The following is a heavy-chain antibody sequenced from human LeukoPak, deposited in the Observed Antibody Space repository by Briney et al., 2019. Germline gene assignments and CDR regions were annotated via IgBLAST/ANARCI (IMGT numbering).Heavy chain of an antibody. D-gene: IGHD1-14*01. V-gene: IGHV3-23*01. CDR1: GFTFNNYA. J-gene: IGHJ5*02. CDR2: ISGSGGDT. Sequence: GGSLRLSCAASGFTFNNYALSWVRQAPGKGLEWVSAISGSGGDTYYAGSVKGRFTISRDNSKNTLYLQMNSLRAEDTAVYYCARGEPSRWFDPWGQGTLVTVSS. CDR3: ARGEPSRWFDP.